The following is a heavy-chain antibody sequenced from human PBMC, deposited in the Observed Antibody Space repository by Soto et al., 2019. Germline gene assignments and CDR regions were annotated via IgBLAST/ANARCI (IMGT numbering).Heavy chain of an antibody. V-gene: IGHV3-64D*08. J-gene: IGHJ5*02. D-gene: IGHD3-10*01. CDR1: GFTFSSYA. Sequence: GGSLRLSCSASGFTFSSYAMHWVRQAPGKGLEYVSAISSNGGSTYYADSVKGRFTISRDNSKNTLYLQMSSLRAEDTAVYYCAKSGSYYPGRNCFDPWGQGTLVTVSS. CDR2: ISSNGGST. CDR3: AKSGSYYPGRNCFDP.